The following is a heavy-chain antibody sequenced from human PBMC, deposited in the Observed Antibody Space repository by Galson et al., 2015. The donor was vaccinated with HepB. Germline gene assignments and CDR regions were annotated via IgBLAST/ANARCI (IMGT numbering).Heavy chain of an antibody. D-gene: IGHD6-13*01. V-gene: IGHV3-74*01. Sequence: SLRLSCAASGFTFSNYWMHWVRQAPGKGLVWVSRINSDGTYITYADSVKGRFTISRDNAKNTLYLQMNSPRAEDTALYYCARTRGAAAGFFDYWGQGSLVSVSS. CDR2: INSDGTYI. CDR1: GFTFSNYW. CDR3: ARTRGAAAGFFDY. J-gene: IGHJ4*02.